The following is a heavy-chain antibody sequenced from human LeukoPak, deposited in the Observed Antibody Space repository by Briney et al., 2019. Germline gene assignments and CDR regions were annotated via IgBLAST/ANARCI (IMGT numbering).Heavy chain of an antibody. CDR1: GFSFSSYA. CDR3: AREVAVSGTENGAFNV. J-gene: IGHJ6*02. V-gene: IGHV3-30-3*01. D-gene: IGHD6-19*01. Sequence: PGRSLRLSCAASGFSFSSYAMHWVRQAPGKGLEWVAVISFDGTNKYYADSVKGRLTISRDNSENTLHLQMNSLRAEDTAVYFCAREVAVSGTENGAFNVWGPGTTVTVS. CDR2: ISFDGTNK.